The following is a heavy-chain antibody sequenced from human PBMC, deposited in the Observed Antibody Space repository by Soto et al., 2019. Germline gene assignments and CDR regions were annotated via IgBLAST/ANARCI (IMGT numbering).Heavy chain of an antibody. CDR2: IYPGDSDT. J-gene: IGHJ4*02. D-gene: IGHD3-9*01. Sequence: PGESLKISCKGSGYSITSYWIGWVRQMPGKGLEWMGIIYPGDSDTRYSPSFQGQVTISADKSISTAYLQWSSLKASDTAMYYCARLGIPYYDILPGYYDYWGQGTLVTVSS. V-gene: IGHV5-51*01. CDR1: GYSITSYW. CDR3: ARLGIPYYDILPGYYDY.